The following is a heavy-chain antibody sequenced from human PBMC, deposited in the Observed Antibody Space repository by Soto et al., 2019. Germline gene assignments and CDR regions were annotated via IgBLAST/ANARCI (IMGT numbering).Heavy chain of an antibody. V-gene: IGHV3-30*18. CDR1: GFTFSAYG. J-gene: IGHJ4*02. D-gene: IGHD3-22*01. CDR2: ISHDGNNK. Sequence: GGSLRLSCAASGFTFSAYGLHWVRQAPGKGLEWVALISHDGNNKYYADSVKGRFTISRDNSKKTLYLQMNSLRAEDTAVYYCAKPPYDSSGYYLDSWGQGTLVTVSS. CDR3: AKPPYDSSGYYLDS.